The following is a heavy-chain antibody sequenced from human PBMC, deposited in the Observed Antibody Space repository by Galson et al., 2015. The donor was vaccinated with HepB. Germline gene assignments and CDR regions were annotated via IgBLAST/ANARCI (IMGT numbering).Heavy chain of an antibody. CDR1: GFNLGSYA. CDR2: ILYDESEK. J-gene: IGHJ4*02. CDR3: TSPALAGSTWMEFDH. Sequence: SLRLSCAASGFNLGSYAMYWVRQAPGKGLDWVAVILYDESEKYYADSVRGRFTISRDNSKNTLYLQMNSLRVEDTAVYYCTSPALAGSTWMEFDHWGQGTLVTVSS. V-gene: IGHV3-30*04. D-gene: IGHD6-19*01.